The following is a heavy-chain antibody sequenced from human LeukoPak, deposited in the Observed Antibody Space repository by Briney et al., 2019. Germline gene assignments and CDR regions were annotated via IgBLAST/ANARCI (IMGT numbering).Heavy chain of an antibody. J-gene: IGHJ4*02. CDR2: INHSGST. D-gene: IGHD6-13*01. CDR1: GESFSDYY. Sequence: SETLSLTCAVYGESFSDYYWSWIRQPPGKGPEWIGEINHSGSTNYNPSLTSRVTISVDTSKNQFSLKLSSVTAADTAVYYCARERRIAAAGRWRVPGRGTTFDYWGQGTLVTVSS. CDR3: ARERRIAAAGRWRVPGRGTTFDY. V-gene: IGHV4-34*01.